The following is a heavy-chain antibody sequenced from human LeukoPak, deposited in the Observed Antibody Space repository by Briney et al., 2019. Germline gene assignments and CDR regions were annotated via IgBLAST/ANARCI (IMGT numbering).Heavy chain of an antibody. CDR3: ARIERNGYTYGYLAF. CDR1: DYSISSGYY. D-gene: IGHD5-18*01. J-gene: IGHJ4*02. Sequence: PSETLSLTCTVSDYSISSGYYWGWVRQPPGKGLEWIGSIYHSGSTYYNPSLQSRVRISVDTSRNQFSVRLGSVTAADTAVYYCARIERNGYTYGYLAFWGQGTLVTVSS. V-gene: IGHV4-38-2*02. CDR2: IYHSGST.